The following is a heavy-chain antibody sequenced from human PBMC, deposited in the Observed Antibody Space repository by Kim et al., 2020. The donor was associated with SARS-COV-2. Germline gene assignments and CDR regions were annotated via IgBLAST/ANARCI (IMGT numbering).Heavy chain of an antibody. J-gene: IGHJ4*02. CDR2: ISSAGYT. V-gene: IGHV3-66*01. CDR1: GFTVSKNY. CDR3: ARDRYYASGSHPDY. D-gene: IGHD3-10*01. Sequence: GGSLRLSCAVSGFTVSKNYMSWVRQAPGKGLEWVSVISSAGYTYYGDSVKGRFTISRDNSKNTLFLQMNSLRAEDTAIYYCARDRYYASGSHPDYWGQG.